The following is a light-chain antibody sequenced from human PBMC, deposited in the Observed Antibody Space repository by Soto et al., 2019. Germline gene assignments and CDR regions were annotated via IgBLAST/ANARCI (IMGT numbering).Light chain of an antibody. CDR1: QSVRDNY. CDR3: QQYGSSLVT. CDR2: DTS. J-gene: IGKJ1*01. V-gene: IGKV3-20*01. Sequence: EIVLTQSPGTVSLSPGERATLSCRASQSVRDNYLAWYQQKPGQAPSLLIFDTSRSATGIPDRFTGSGSGTVFALTIRRGERQDIAVYFDQQYGSSLVTFCSGTQ.